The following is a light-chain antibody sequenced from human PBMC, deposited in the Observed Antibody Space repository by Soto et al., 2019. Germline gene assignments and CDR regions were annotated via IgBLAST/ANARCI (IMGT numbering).Light chain of an antibody. CDR2: EVS. J-gene: IGLJ1*01. CDR3: SSYTSSSTQV. V-gene: IGLV2-14*01. CDR1: SSDVGGYNY. Sequence: QSPLTQPASVSLSPGQSITISCTGTSSDVGGYNYVSWYQQHPGKAPKLMIYEVSNRPSGVSNRFSGSKSGNTASLTISGLQAEDEADYYCSSYTSSSTQVFGTGTKVTVL.